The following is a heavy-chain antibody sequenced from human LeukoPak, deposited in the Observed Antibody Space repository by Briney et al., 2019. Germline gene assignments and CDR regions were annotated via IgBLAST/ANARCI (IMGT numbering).Heavy chain of an antibody. Sequence: SVKVSCKASGGTFSSYAISWVRQAPGQGLEWVGRIIPILGIANYAQKFQGRVTITADKSTSTAYMELSSLRSEDTAVYYCARGDWNGRFDYWGQGTLVTVSS. CDR1: GGTFSSYA. CDR3: ARGDWNGRFDY. D-gene: IGHD1-1*01. CDR2: IIPILGIA. J-gene: IGHJ4*02. V-gene: IGHV1-69*04.